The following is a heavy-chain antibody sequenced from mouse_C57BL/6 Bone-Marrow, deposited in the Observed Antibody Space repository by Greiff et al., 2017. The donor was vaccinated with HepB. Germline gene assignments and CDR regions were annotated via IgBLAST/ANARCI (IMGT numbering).Heavy chain of an antibody. CDR3: ARSITGTFRYFDV. CDR2: IRNKANGYTT. J-gene: IGHJ1*03. CDR1: GFTFTDYY. Sequence: EVKVVDSGGGLVQPGGSLSLSCAASGFTFTDYYMSWVRQPPGKALEWLGFIRNKANGYTTEYSASVKGRFTISRDNSQSILYLQINALRAEDSATYYCARSITGTFRYFDVWGTGTTVTVSS. D-gene: IGHD4-1*01. V-gene: IGHV7-3*01.